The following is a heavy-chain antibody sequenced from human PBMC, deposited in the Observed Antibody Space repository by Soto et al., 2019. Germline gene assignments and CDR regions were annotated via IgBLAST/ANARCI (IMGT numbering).Heavy chain of an antibody. CDR3: AKAGYDSSGYTDYYGLDV. D-gene: IGHD3-22*01. CDR2: IRGSGGTT. Sequence: GGSLRLSCAASGFTFNNYAMSWVRQAPGKGLEWVSAIRGSGGTTYYADSVRGRFTISRDNSKNTLYLQMYSLRAEDTAVYYCAKAGYDSSGYTDYYGLDVWGQRTTVTVPS. V-gene: IGHV3-23*01. CDR1: GFTFNNYA. J-gene: IGHJ6*02.